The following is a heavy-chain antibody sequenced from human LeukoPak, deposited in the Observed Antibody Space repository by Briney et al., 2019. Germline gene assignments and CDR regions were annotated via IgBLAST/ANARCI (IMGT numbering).Heavy chain of an antibody. CDR3: ASERD. J-gene: IGHJ4*02. V-gene: IGHV3-66*02. CDR1: GFTVSSNY. Sequence: GGSLRLSCAVSGFTVSSNYFSWVGQAPGKGLEWVSVIYTEGTTYYADSVKGGFTISRDNSKNTVYLQMNSLRVEDAAVYYCASERDWGQGTLVSVPS. CDR2: IYTEGTT. D-gene: IGHD6-25*01.